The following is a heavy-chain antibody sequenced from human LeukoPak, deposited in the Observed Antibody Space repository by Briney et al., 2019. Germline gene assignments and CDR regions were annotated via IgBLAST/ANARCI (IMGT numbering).Heavy chain of an antibody. D-gene: IGHD3-22*01. CDR1: GFTFSSYG. Sequence: GGSLRLSCAASGFTFSSYGMLWVRQAPGKGLEWVAFIPYDGSNKYYADSVKGRFTISRDNSKNTLYLQMNGLRAEDTAIYYCAKAISGYSYFDYWGQGTLGTVSS. V-gene: IGHV3-30*02. CDR3: AKAISGYSYFDY. J-gene: IGHJ4*02. CDR2: IPYDGSNK.